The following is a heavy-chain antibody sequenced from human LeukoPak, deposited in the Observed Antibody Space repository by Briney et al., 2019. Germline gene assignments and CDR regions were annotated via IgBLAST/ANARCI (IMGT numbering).Heavy chain of an antibody. J-gene: IGHJ5*02. CDR1: GFTFSSYG. D-gene: IGHD6-19*01. Sequence: GGSLRLSCAASGFTFSSYGMPWVRQAPGKGLEWVAVISYDGSNKYYADSVKGRFTISRDNSKNTLYLQMNSLRAEDTAVYYCAKDVSYSSDFNWFDPWGQGTLVTVSS. V-gene: IGHV3-30*18. CDR2: ISYDGSNK. CDR3: AKDVSYSSDFNWFDP.